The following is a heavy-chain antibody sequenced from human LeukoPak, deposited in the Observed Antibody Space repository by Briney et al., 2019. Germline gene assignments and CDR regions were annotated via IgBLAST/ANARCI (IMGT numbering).Heavy chain of an antibody. Sequence: GGSLRLSCVASGFTFSSYEMNWVRQAPGKGLEWVAYISSSGSTIYYVDSVKGRFTISSDNAKNSLYLQMNSLRAEDTSAYYCARAGTDSSGYYYVDYWGQGTLVTVSS. V-gene: IGHV3-48*03. D-gene: IGHD3-22*01. J-gene: IGHJ4*02. CDR2: ISSSGSTI. CDR1: GFTFSSYE. CDR3: ARAGTDSSGYYYVDY.